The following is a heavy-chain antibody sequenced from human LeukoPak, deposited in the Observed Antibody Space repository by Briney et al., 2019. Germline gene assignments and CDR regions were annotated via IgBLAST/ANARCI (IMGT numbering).Heavy chain of an antibody. Sequence: PSETLSLTCTVSGGSISSSSYYWGWIRQPPGKGLEWIGSIYYSGSTYYNPSLKSRVTISVDTSKNQFSLKLSSVTAADTAVYYCARQIVADLYYFDYWGQGTLVTVSS. J-gene: IGHJ4*02. CDR1: GGSISSSSYY. D-gene: IGHD5-12*01. CDR2: IYYSGST. V-gene: IGHV4-39*01. CDR3: ARQIVADLYYFDY.